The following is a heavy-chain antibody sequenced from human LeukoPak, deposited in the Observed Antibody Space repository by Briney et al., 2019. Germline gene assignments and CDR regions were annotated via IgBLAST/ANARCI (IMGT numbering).Heavy chain of an antibody. CDR1: GSTFSGYW. J-gene: IGHJ4*02. CDR3: AGGTGWLIDY. D-gene: IGHD6-19*01. CDR2: IKQDGSEK. Sequence: PGGSLRLSCAASGSTFSGYWMNWVRQVPGKGLEWVANIKQDGSEKYYVDSVKGRFTISRDNAKNSLYLQLNSLRAEDTAVYSCAGGTGWLIDYWGQGTLVTVSS. V-gene: IGHV3-7*04.